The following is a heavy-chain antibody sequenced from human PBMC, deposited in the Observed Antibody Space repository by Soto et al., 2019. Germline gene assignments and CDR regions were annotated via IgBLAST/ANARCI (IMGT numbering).Heavy chain of an antibody. CDR1: GGTFSSYT. CDR2: IIPILGIA. Sequence: SVKVSCKASGGTFSSYTISWVRQAPGQGLEWMGRIIPILGIANYAQKFQGRVTITADRSTSTAYLELSSLRSEDTAVYYRARDFCSSTSCYQNYYYYMDVWGKGTTVTVSS. J-gene: IGHJ6*03. V-gene: IGHV1-69*04. D-gene: IGHD2-2*01. CDR3: ARDFCSSTSCYQNYYYYMDV.